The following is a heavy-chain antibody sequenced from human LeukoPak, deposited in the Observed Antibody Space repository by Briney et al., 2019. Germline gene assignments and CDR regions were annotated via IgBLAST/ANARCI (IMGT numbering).Heavy chain of an antibody. V-gene: IGHV1-18*04. J-gene: IGHJ3*02. CDR2: ISAYNGNT. CDR1: GYTFTSYG. D-gene: IGHD3-9*01. CDR3: ARGRSYDILTGYPDAFDI. Sequence: ASVKVSCKASGYTFTSYGISWVRQAPGQGLEWMGWISAYNGNTNYAQKLQGRVTMTTGTSTSTAYMELRGLRSDDTAVYYCARGRSYDILTGYPDAFDIWGQGTMVTVSS.